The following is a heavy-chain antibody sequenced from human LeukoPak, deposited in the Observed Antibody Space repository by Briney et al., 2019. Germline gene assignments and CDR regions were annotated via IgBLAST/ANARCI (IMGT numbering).Heavy chain of an antibody. D-gene: IGHD2-15*01. J-gene: IGHJ4*02. Sequence: ASVKVSCKASGYTFTAYYIHWVRQAPGQGLEWMGWINPNGGATNYVRKFQGRVTMTRDTSISTAYMELSRLRSDDTAVYYCARRRVAATSDFDYWGQGTLVTVSS. V-gene: IGHV1-2*02. CDR3: ARRRVAATSDFDY. CDR2: INPNGGAT. CDR1: GYTFTAYY.